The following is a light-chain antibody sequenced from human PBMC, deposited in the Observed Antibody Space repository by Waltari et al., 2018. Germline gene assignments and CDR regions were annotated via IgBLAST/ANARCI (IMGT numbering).Light chain of an antibody. CDR2: AAS. CDR3: QELNTYPQSLT. J-gene: IGKJ4*01. V-gene: IGKV1-9*01. Sequence: DIQLTQPPSSLSASIGDRVTITCRASHGISSYLAWYQQKPGKAPKLLIYAASTLQSGVPSRFSGSGSGTEFTLTISSLQPEDFATYYCQELNTYPQSLTFGGGTKVEI. CDR1: HGISSY.